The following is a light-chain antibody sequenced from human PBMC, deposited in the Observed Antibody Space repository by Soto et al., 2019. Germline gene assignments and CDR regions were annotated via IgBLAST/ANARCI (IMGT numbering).Light chain of an antibody. V-gene: IGKV3-11*01. CDR3: QQRHNWPRT. Sequence: EIVLTQSPGTLSLSPGERATLSCRASQSIRSHYLAWYQQKPGQAPRLLISGAHNRAPGIPDRFSGSESGTDFTLTISSLEPEDFAVYYCQQRHNWPRTFVQGTKVDIK. CDR1: QSIRSHY. CDR2: GAH. J-gene: IGKJ1*01.